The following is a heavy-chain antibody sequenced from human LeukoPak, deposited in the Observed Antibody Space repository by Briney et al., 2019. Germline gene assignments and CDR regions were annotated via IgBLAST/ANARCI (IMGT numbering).Heavy chain of an antibody. CDR2: ISSSGSTI. CDR3: AKDNVWGYYDTSGYL. V-gene: IGHV3-11*01. CDR1: GFTFSDYY. D-gene: IGHD3-22*01. J-gene: IGHJ5*02. Sequence: TGGSLRLSCAASGFTFSDYYMSWIRQAPGKGLEWVSYISSSGSTIYYADSVKGRFTISRDNSKNTLYLQMNSLRAEDTAVYYCAKDNVWGYYDTSGYLWGQGTLVTVSS.